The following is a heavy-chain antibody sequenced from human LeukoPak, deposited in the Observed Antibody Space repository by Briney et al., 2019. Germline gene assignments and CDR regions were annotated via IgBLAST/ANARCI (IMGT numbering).Heavy chain of an antibody. V-gene: IGHV3-48*04. CDR3: VRGLKTAYNYFDY. J-gene: IGHJ4*02. CDR1: GFTFSSYS. CDR2: ISSSSSTI. D-gene: IGHD2-21*02. Sequence: PGGSLRLSCAASGFTFSSYSMNWVRQAPGKGLEWVSYISSSSSTIFYADSVRGRFTISRDNAKNSLFLQMNSLRVEDTAVYYCVRGLKTAYNYFDYWGQGTLVTVSS.